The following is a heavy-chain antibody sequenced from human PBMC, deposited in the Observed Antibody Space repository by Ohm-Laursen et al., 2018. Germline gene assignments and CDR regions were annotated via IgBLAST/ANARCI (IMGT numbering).Heavy chain of an antibody. J-gene: IGHJ2*01. CDR2: ISYDGSNK. V-gene: IGHV3-30*18. CDR3: AKESGIAAAGTGDWYFDL. D-gene: IGHD6-13*01. Sequence: SLRLSCAAPGFTFSSYGMHWVRQAPGKGLEWVAVISYDGSNKYYADSVKGRFTISRDNSKNTLYLQMNSLRAEDTAVYYCAKESGIAAAGTGDWYFDLWGRGTLVTVSS. CDR1: GFTFSSYG.